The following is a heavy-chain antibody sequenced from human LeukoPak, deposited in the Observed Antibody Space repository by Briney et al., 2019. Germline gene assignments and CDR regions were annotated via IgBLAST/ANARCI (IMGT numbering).Heavy chain of an antibody. J-gene: IGHJ4*02. V-gene: IGHV3-21*01. Sequence: GGSLRLSCEASGFNFSTYSLNWVRQAPGKGLEWVSSISRSSSFRYYADSVKGRFTISRGNAKNSLYLQVNSLRAEDTAMYYCARSPLLLYFGDAYYFDYWGQGTLVTVSS. D-gene: IGHD3-10*01. CDR1: GFNFSTYS. CDR3: ARSPLLLYFGDAYYFDY. CDR2: ISRSSSFR.